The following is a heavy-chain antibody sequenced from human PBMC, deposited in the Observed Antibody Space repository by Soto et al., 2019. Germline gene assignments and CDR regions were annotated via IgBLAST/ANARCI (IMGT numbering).Heavy chain of an antibody. D-gene: IGHD3-16*01. Sequence: AGESLKISCKGSGYKFMDYWIGWVRQVPGKGLEWVGSIYPGDFDIKYRPSFQGQVTISADKSTTTAYLQWNSLQASDTAMYYCVRPSGVEYYDRREYYDYYWGQGTLVTVSS. CDR3: VRPSGVEYYDRREYYDYY. CDR2: IYPGDFDI. CDR1: GYKFMDYW. J-gene: IGHJ1*01. V-gene: IGHV5-51*01.